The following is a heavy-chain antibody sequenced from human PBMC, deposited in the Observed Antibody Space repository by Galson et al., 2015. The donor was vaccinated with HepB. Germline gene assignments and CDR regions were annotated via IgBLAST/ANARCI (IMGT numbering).Heavy chain of an antibody. CDR2: IWLHGTNK. D-gene: IGHD2-8*01. CDR1: GFSFSRYG. CDR3: ARDRVYDAQRNHYGMDV. V-gene: IGHV3-33*01. J-gene: IGHJ6*02. Sequence: SLRLSCAASGFSFSRYGMHWVRQAPGKGLEWVAAIWLHGTNKYYADPVKGRFTISRDTSKDTLYLQMNSLRADDTAVYYCARDRVYDAQRNHYGMDVWGQGTTVTVSS.